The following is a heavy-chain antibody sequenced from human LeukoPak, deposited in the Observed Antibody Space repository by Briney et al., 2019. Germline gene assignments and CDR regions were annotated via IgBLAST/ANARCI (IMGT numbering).Heavy chain of an antibody. V-gene: IGHV4-31*03. Sequence: SETLSLTCTVSGGSISSGGYYWSWIRQHPGKGLEWLGYIYYSGSAYYNPSLKGRLTMSVDTSKNQFSLKLSSVTVADTAVYYCAREPRLTTVVTPDTNWGQGTLVTVSS. J-gene: IGHJ4*02. D-gene: IGHD4-23*01. CDR3: AREPRLTTVVTPDTN. CDR2: IYYSGSA. CDR1: GGSISSGGYY.